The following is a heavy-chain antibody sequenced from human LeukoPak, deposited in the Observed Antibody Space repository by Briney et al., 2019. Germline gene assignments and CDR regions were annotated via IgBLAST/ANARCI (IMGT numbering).Heavy chain of an antibody. D-gene: IGHD6-19*01. CDR2: IYYSGST. V-gene: IGHV4-59*01. CDR1: GDSISNYY. J-gene: IGHJ4*02. CDR3: ARLPYIAVAEGFDY. Sequence: SETLSLTCTVSGDSISNYYCSWIRQPPGKGLEWIGYIYYSGSTNYNPSLKSRVTISVDTSKNQFSLKLSSVTAADTAVYYCARLPYIAVAEGFDYWGQRTPVTVSS.